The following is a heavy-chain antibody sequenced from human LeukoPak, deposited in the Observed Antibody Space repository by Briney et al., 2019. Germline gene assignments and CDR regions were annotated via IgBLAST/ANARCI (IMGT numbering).Heavy chain of an antibody. CDR1: GFGVSSNY. J-gene: IGHJ4*02. Sequence: GGSLRLSCEASGFGVSSNYINWVRQAPGKGLEWVSVIYRGEKTYYADSVKGRFNISRDSSKNTVFLQMNSLRAEDTAIYYRARSDGGVLYCGEDCYLDLWGQGTLVTVSS. CDR2: IYRGEKT. CDR3: ARSDGGVLYCGEDCYLDL. V-gene: IGHV3-66*01. D-gene: IGHD2-21*02.